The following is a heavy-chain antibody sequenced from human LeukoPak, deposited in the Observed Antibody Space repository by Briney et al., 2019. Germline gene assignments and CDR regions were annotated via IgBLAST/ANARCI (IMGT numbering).Heavy chain of an antibody. CDR3: ARATSANEYSYGFHFDY. V-gene: IGHV1-69*13. D-gene: IGHD5-18*01. CDR1: GTTFRSYA. CDR2: NIPSFGTV. J-gene: IGHJ4*02. Sequence: ASVKVSCKASGTTFRSYAINWVRQAPGQGLEWMGANIPSFGTVKYAQKFQGRVTMTADESTSTAYMDLNYLRSDDTAVYFCARATSANEYSYGFHFDYWGQGTLVTVSS.